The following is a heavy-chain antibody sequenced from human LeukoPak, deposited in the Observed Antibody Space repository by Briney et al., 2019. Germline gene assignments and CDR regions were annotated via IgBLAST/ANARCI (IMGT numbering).Heavy chain of an antibody. CDR1: GGSISSSSYY. CDR2: IYYSGST. CDR3: ARVELTATHWFDP. Sequence: SETLSLTYTVSGGSISSSSYYWGWIRQPPGKGLEWIGSIYYSGSTYYNPSLKSRVTISVDTSKNQFSLKLSSVTAADTAVYYCARVELTATHWFDPWGQGTLVTVSS. V-gene: IGHV4-39*07. J-gene: IGHJ5*02. D-gene: IGHD1-26*01.